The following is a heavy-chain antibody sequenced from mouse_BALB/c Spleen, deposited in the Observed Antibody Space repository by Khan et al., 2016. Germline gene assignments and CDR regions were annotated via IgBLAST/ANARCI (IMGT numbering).Heavy chain of an antibody. V-gene: IGHV9-3-1*01. CDR3: ARRRWFYYAMDY. Sequence: QIQLVQSGPELKKPGETVKISCKASGYTFTNYGMNWVKQAPGKGLKWMGWINTYTGEPTYADDFKGRFACSLETSASTAYLQINNLKNEDTATYFCARRRWFYYAMDYWGQGTSVTVSS. J-gene: IGHJ4*01. CDR2: INTYTGEP. CDR1: GYTFTNYG. D-gene: IGHD1-1*02.